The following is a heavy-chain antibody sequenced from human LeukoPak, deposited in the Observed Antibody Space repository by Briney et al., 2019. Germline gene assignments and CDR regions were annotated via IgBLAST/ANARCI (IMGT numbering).Heavy chain of an antibody. D-gene: IGHD3-10*01. CDR2: IRYDGSNK. Sequence: GGSLRLSCEASGFTFSNYGMHWVRQAPGKGLEWVTFIRYDGSNKSYADSVKGRFTISRDNSKNTLYLQMNSLRAEDTAVYYCAKDRRYYGSGSYYDPSGYFDYWGQGTLVTVSS. J-gene: IGHJ4*02. CDR3: AKDRRYYGSGSYYDPSGYFDY. V-gene: IGHV3-30*02. CDR1: GFTFSNYG.